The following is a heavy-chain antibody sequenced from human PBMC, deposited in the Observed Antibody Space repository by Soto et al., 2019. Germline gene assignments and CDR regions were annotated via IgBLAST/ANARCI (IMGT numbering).Heavy chain of an antibody. V-gene: IGHV4-59*01. CDR3: ARGWGLVFDY. CDR1: GGSISSYY. CDR2: IYYSGST. J-gene: IGHJ4*02. D-gene: IGHD2-21*02. Sequence: SETLSLNCPVSGGSISSYYWSWIRQPPGKGLEWIGYIYYSGSTNYNPSLKSRVTISVDTSKNQFSLKLSSVSAADTAVYYCARGWGLVFDYWGQGTLVTVSS.